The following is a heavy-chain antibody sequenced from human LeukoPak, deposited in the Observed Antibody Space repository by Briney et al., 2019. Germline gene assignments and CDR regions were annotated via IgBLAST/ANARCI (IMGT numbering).Heavy chain of an antibody. CDR3: GRVLAPKIDLFDS. D-gene: IGHD5-12*01. Sequence: ASVKVSCKASGYTFTNYIISWVRQAPGQGLEWMGWISGYNGHTNYAQKFQGRVTMTTDTSTSTAYMELSSLTSDDTAVYYCGRVLAPKIDLFDSWGQGTLVTVSS. CDR2: ISGYNGHT. J-gene: IGHJ4*02. CDR1: GYTFTNYI. V-gene: IGHV1-18*01.